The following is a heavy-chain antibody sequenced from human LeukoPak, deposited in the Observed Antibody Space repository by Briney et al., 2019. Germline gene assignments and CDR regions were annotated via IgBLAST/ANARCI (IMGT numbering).Heavy chain of an antibody. CDR3: AKVGASGYSTEYYFDY. J-gene: IGHJ4*02. V-gene: IGHV3-30*18. CDR2: ISYDGSNK. Sequence: GRSLRLSCAASGFTFSSYGMHWVRPAPGKGLEWVAVISYDGSNKYYADSVKGRFTISRDNSKNTLYLQMNSLRAEDTAVYYCAKVGASGYSTEYYFDYWGQGTLVTVSS. D-gene: IGHD5-12*01. CDR1: GFTFSSYG.